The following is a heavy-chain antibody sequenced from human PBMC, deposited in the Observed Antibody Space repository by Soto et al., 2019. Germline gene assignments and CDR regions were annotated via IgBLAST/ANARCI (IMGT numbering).Heavy chain of an antibody. CDR3: ARTRYRRAAARPKRSFDY. CDR2: LIPIFGTA. CDR1: GGTFSSYA. J-gene: IGHJ4*02. Sequence: SVTGSCTASGGTFSSYAMRWVRQAPGQWLEWMGGLIPIFGTANYAQKFQGRVPITADESTSTAYMELSSLRSEDTAVYYCARTRYRRAAARPKRSFDYWGQGTLVTVSS. D-gene: IGHD6-6*01. V-gene: IGHV1-69*13.